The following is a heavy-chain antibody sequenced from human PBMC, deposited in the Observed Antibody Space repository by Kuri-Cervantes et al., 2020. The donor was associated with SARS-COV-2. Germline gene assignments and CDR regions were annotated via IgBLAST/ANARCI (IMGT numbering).Heavy chain of an antibody. D-gene: IGHD7-27*01. J-gene: IGHJ5*02. CDR2: IRHDGSDK. V-gene: IGHV3-30*02. CDR3: ARDLRLGKSLDH. Sequence: GESLKISCATSGFNFNTYGMHWVRQAPGKGLEWVAFIRHDGSDKYFADSVRGRFTISRDNAKNSVYLQMNSLRAEDTAVYYCARDLRLGKSLDHWGQGTLVTVSS. CDR1: GFNFNTYG.